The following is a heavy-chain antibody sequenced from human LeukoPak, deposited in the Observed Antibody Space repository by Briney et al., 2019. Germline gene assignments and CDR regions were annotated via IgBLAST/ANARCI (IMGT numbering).Heavy chain of an antibody. V-gene: IGHV3-21*01. CDR2: ISSSSSYI. D-gene: IGHD6-13*01. Sequence: GGSLRLSCVASGFTFSSYSMNWVRQAPGKGLEWVSSISSSSSYIYYADSVKGRFTISRDNAKNSLYLQMNSLRAEDTAVYYCARDSVPGSWEFDYWGQGTLVTVSS. CDR1: GFTFSSYS. CDR3: ARDSVPGSWEFDY. J-gene: IGHJ4*02.